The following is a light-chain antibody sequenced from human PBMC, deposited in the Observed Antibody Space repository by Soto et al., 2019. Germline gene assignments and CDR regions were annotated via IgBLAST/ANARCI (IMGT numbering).Light chain of an antibody. CDR1: QSVSRK. CDR2: DTS. CDR3: QEYNNWPPMYT. J-gene: IGKJ2*01. V-gene: IGKV3-15*01. Sequence: EMVMTQSPATLSVSPGERATLSCRASQSVSRKLAWYQQRPGQAPRLLVYDTSTRATGIPGRFSGSGSGTDFTLTISRLQSEDFAVYYCQEYNNWPPMYTFGQGTKLEIK.